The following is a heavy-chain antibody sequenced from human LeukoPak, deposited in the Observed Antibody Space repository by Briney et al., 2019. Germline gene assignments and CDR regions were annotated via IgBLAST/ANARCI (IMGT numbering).Heavy chain of an antibody. CDR1: GGSISTYY. V-gene: IGHV4-4*07. J-gene: IGHJ4*02. Sequence: PSETLSLTCTVSGGSISTYYWSWIRQPAGKGLEWIGRIYTSGSTNYNPSLKSRVTISVDTSKNQFSLKLSSVSAADTAVYYCATLELVGASPPLDYWGQGILVTVSS. CDR2: IYTSGST. D-gene: IGHD1-26*01. CDR3: ATLELVGASPPLDY.